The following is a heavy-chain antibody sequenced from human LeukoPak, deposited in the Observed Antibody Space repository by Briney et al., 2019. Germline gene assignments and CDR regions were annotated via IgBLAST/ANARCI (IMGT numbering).Heavy chain of an antibody. CDR1: GYTFTSYG. Sequence: ASVKVSCKASGYTFTSYGISWVRQAPGQGLEWMGWINPDNGGTNYAQKFQGRVIMTRDTSITTVYMELSGLRSDDTAIYYCARGDYYGSPKTVAAWGQGTLVTVSS. J-gene: IGHJ5*02. D-gene: IGHD3-10*01. CDR2: INPDNGGT. V-gene: IGHV1-2*02. CDR3: ARGDYYGSPKTVAA.